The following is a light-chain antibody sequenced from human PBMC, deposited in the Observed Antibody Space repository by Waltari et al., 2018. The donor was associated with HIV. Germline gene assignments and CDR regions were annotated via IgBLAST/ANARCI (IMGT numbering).Light chain of an antibody. CDR3: VSYTEKDTFLL. CDR2: DVT. V-gene: IGLV2-8*01. Sequence: QSALTQPPSASGSPGQSVAISCTGSSNDIGTYNFVSWYQYHPGKAPKLIIYDVTRRPPGIPDRFSGTKSGYTASLTVSDLQVEDEADYYCVSYTEKDTFLLFGGGTKLAV. CDR1: SNDIGTYNF. J-gene: IGLJ2*01.